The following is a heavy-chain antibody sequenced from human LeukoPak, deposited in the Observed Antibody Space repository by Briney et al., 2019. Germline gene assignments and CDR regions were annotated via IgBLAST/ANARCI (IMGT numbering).Heavy chain of an antibody. D-gene: IGHD2-2*01. Sequence: SETLTLTCTVSGGSISSGSYYWSWIRQPAGKGLEWIGSIYYSGSTYYNPSLKSRVTTSVDTSKNQFSLKLSSVTAADTAVYYCARDGWGGQYCSSTSCYPPLEYYYMDVWGKGTTVTVSS. CDR1: GGSISSGSYY. CDR2: IYYSGST. J-gene: IGHJ6*03. CDR3: ARDGWGGQYCSSTSCYPPLEYYYMDV. V-gene: IGHV4-39*07.